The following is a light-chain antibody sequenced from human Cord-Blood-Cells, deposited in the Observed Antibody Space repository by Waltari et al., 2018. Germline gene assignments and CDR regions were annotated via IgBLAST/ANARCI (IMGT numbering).Light chain of an antibody. CDR1: SSNIGSNY. Sequence: QSVLTQPPSASGPPGQRVTISCSGRSSNIGSNYVYWYQQLPGTAPKLLIYRNNQRPSGVPDRFSGSKSGTSASLAISGLRSEDEADYYCAAWDDSLSGNWVFGGGTKLTVL. CDR3: AAWDDSLSGNWV. J-gene: IGLJ3*02. V-gene: IGLV1-47*01. CDR2: RNN.